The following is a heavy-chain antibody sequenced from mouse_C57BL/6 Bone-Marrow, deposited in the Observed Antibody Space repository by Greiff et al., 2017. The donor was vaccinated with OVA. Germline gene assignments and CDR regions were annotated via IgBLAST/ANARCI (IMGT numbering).Heavy chain of an antibody. CDR1: GFTFSSYA. CDR2: ISSGGDYI. D-gene: IGHD2-1*01. J-gene: IGHJ4*01. CDR3: TRGRDYGNYEDAMDY. V-gene: IGHV5-9-1*02. Sequence: EVMLVESGEGLVKPGGSLKLSCAASGFTFSSYAMSWVRQTPEKRLEWVAYISSGGDYIYYADTVKGRFTISRDNARNTLYLQMSSLKSEDTAMYYCTRGRDYGNYEDAMDYWGQGTSVTVSS.